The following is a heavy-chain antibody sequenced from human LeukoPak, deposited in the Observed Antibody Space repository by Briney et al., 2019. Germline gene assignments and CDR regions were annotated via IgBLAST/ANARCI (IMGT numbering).Heavy chain of an antibody. J-gene: IGHJ5*02. D-gene: IGHD6-13*01. V-gene: IGHV4-39*01. CDR1: GGSISSSSYY. CDR3: ASSSWYLNWFDP. Sequence: SETLSLTCTVSGGSISSSSYYWGWIRQPPGKGLEWIGSIYYSGSTYYNPSLKSRVTISVDTSKNQFSLKLSSVTAADTAVYYCASSSWYLNWFDPWGQGTLVTVSS. CDR2: IYYSGST.